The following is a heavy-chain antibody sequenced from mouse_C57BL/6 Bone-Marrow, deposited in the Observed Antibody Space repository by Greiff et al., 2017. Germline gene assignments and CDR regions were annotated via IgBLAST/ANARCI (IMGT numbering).Heavy chain of an antibody. V-gene: IGHV1-64*01. D-gene: IGHD2-4*01. CDR3: TRRRLRLCFDY. J-gene: IGHJ2*01. CDR2: IHPNSGST. Sequence: QVQLQQPGAELVKPGASVKLSCKASGYTFTSYWMHWVKQRPGQGLEWIGMIHPNSGSTNYNEKFKSKATLTVDTSTSTAYMQLSSLTSEVSAVYYCTRRRLRLCFDYWGQGTTLTVSS. CDR1: GYTFTSYW.